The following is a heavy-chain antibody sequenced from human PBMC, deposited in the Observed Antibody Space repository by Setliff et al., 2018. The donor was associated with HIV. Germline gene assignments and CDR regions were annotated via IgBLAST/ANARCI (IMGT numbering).Heavy chain of an antibody. D-gene: IGHD5-12*01. Sequence: LRLSCVASGFTFSNYAMHWVRQAPGKGLEWVALIWYDGSDQYYADSVKGRFTISRDSSRNTLYLQMNSLRAEDTAVYYCVRDRGMATKRGFDSWGQGTLVTVS. CDR1: GFTFSNYA. V-gene: IGHV3-33*01. CDR2: IWYDGSDQ. J-gene: IGHJ4*02. CDR3: VRDRGMATKRGFDS.